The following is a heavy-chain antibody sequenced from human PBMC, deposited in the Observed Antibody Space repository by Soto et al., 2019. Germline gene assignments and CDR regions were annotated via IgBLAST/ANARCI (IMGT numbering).Heavy chain of an antibody. Sequence: QVLLVESGGGLVKPGGSLRLSCAASGFTFSDYYMSWIRQAPGMGLEWVSYISGSGNSIYYADSVKGRFTISRDNAKNSLYLQMNSLRVEDTAVYYCETVSTQFDRWGQGNLVTVSS. D-gene: IGHD1-1*01. CDR2: ISGSGNSI. V-gene: IGHV3-11*01. J-gene: IGHJ5*02. CDR3: ETVSTQFDR. CDR1: GFTFSDYY.